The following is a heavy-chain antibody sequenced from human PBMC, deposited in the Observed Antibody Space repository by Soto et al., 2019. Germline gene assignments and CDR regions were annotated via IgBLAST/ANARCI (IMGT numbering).Heavy chain of an antibody. V-gene: IGHV3-23*01. CDR1: GFTFSSYA. D-gene: IGHD6-6*01. Sequence: EVQLLESGGGLVQPGGSLRLSCAASGFTFSSYAMSWVRQAPGKGLEWVSAISGSGDSTYYADSVKGRFTISRDNSKNTLYLQMNSLRAEDTAVYYCVKDRDSSSPGTSFDYWGQGTLVTVSS. J-gene: IGHJ4*02. CDR3: VKDRDSSSPGTSFDY. CDR2: ISGSGDST.